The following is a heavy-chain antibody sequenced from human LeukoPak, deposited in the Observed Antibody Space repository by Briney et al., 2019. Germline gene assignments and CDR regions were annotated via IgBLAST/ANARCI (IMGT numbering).Heavy chain of an antibody. CDR1: GYTFPGYD. V-gene: IGHV1-2*02. CDR3: VRAGCNATSCHTRFDP. D-gene: IGHD2-2*02. J-gene: IGHJ5*02. CDR2: INPNSGDA. Sequence: ASVKVSCKASGYTFPGYDMHWVRQVPGQGLEWMGWINPNSGDANYAQNFQGRVTMTRDTSISTLYLELSRLRSDDTAMYYCVRAGCNATSCHTRFDPWGQGTLVTVSS.